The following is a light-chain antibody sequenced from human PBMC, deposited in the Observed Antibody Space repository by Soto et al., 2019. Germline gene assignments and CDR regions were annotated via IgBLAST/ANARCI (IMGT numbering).Light chain of an antibody. CDR3: QVWDSSNYHYV. J-gene: IGLJ1*01. CDR1: DIGSKS. CDR2: EDR. V-gene: IGLV3-21*02. Sequence: SYELTQPPSVSAAPGQTARITGGGDDIGSKSVHWYQQKPGQAPVLVVYEDRARPSGIPERFSGSNSGNTATLTISRVEDGDEADYYCQVWDSSNYHYVFGSGTKVTVL.